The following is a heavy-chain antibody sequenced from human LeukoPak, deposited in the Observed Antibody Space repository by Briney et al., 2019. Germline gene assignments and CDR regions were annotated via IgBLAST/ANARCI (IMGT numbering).Heavy chain of an antibody. V-gene: IGHV1-2*04. Sequence: ASVKVSCKASGYTFTGYYMHWVRQAPGQGLEWMGWINPNSGGTNYAQKFQGWVTVTRDTSISTAYMELSRLRSDDTAVYYCAREVAAAGTEYYFDYWGQGTLVTVSS. CDR3: AREVAAAGTEYYFDY. CDR2: INPNSGGT. CDR1: GYTFTGYY. J-gene: IGHJ4*02. D-gene: IGHD6-13*01.